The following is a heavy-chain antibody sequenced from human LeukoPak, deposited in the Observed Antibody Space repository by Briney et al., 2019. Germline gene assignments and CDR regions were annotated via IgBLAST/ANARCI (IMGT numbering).Heavy chain of an antibody. Sequence: GGSLRLSCAASGFTFSSYSMNWVRQAPGEGLEWVSYISSSSSTIYYADSVKGRFTISRDNAKNSLYLQMNSLRAEDTAVYYCARGETYSGYDWLDGGYSVVRPFFDYWGQGTLVTVSS. CDR2: ISSSSSTI. D-gene: IGHD5-12*01. CDR1: GFTFSSYS. V-gene: IGHV3-48*04. CDR3: ARGETYSGYDWLDGGYSVVRPFFDY. J-gene: IGHJ4*02.